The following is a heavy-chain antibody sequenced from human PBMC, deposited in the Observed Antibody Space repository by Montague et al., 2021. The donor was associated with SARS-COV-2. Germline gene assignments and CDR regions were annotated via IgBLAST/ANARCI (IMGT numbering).Heavy chain of an antibody. J-gene: IGHJ5*02. CDR3: AGTEYNWNDWFDP. D-gene: IGHD1-20*01. Sequence: SETLSLTCSVSGGSISSYHWSWIRQSPGKGLERIGCIFHSGITDXNPSLRSRVTISVDMSKNQFSLQLNSVTAADSAVSYCAGTEYNWNDWFDPWGQGTLVTVSS. CDR2: IFHSGIT. V-gene: IGHV4-59*13. CDR1: GGSISSYH.